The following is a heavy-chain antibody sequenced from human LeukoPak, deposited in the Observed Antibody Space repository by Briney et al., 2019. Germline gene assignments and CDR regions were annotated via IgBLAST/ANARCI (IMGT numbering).Heavy chain of an antibody. Sequence: GGSLRLSCAASGFTFSSYSMNWVRQAPGKGLEWVSSISSSSSYIYYADSVKGRFTISRDNAKNSLYLQMNSLRAEDTALYYCAKDIESSGRGWGLFDYWGQGTLVTVSS. CDR2: ISSSSSYI. D-gene: IGHD2-15*01. V-gene: IGHV3-21*04. CDR1: GFTFSSYS. CDR3: AKDIESSGRGWGLFDY. J-gene: IGHJ4*02.